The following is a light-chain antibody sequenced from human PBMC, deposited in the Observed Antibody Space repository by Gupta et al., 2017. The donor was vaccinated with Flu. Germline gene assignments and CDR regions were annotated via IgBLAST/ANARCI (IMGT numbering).Light chain of an antibody. CDR3: MQGLQTPGT. CDR1: QSLLHTSGNNF. CDR2: LGS. J-gene: IGKJ1*01. Sequence: EIVMTQSPLSLSVTPGEPASISCRSSQSLLHTSGNNFLDWYVQKPGQSPHLLIYLGSSRASGVADRFSGSGSGTDFTLKISRVEADDIGIYYCMQGLQTPGTFGQGTTVEIK. V-gene: IGKV2-28*01.